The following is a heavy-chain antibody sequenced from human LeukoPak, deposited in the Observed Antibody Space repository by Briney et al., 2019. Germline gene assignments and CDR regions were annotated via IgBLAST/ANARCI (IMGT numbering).Heavy chain of an antibody. CDR3: ARWCIAVAGTAADY. J-gene: IGHJ4*02. V-gene: IGHV4-39*01. D-gene: IGHD6-19*01. CDR1: GGSISSSSYY. CDR2: IYYSGST. Sequence: PSETLSLTCTVSGGSISSSSYYWGWIRQPPGKGLEWIGSIYYSGSTYYNPSLKSRVTISVDTSKNQSSLKLSSVTAADTAVYYCARWCIAVAGTAADYWGQGTLVTVSS.